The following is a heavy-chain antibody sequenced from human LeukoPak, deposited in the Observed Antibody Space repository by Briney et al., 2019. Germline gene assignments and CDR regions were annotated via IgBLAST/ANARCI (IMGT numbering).Heavy chain of an antibody. J-gene: IGHJ3*02. Sequence: GESLKISCKGSGYSFTSYWIGWVRQMPGKGLEWMGIIYPGDSDTRYSPSFQGQVTISADKSISTAYLQWSSLKASDTAMYYCATTPSYDSRGYPDEAFDIWGQGTMVTVSS. CDR2: IYPGDSDT. D-gene: IGHD3-22*01. CDR3: ATTPSYDSRGYPDEAFDI. V-gene: IGHV5-51*01. CDR1: GYSFTSYW.